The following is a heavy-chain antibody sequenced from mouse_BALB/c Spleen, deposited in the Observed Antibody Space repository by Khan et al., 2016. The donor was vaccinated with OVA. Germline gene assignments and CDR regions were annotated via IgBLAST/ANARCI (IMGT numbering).Heavy chain of an antibody. CDR3: VRATYRYAFVY. J-gene: IGHJ3*01. CDR1: GDSITNGY. V-gene: IGHV3-8*02. D-gene: IGHD1-1*01. CDR2: IIYTGNT. Sequence: EVQLQESGPSLVKPSQTLSLTCSVTGDSITNGYWNWIRKFPGNELEYMGHIIYTGNTYYNPSLKSRISITRHTSKNQYNLQFNSVPNEDTATYSCVRATYRYAFVYWGRGTMVIVSP.